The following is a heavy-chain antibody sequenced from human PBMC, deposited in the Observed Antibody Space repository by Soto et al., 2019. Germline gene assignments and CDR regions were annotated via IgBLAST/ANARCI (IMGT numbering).Heavy chain of an antibody. Sequence: ASVKVSCKASGYSFTSYCISWVRQAPGQGLEWMGWISTYNSNTNYAQKLQGRVTMTTDTSTSTAYMELRSLRSDDTAVYYCARDTIVVVTGTDYYGMDVWGQGTTVTV. CDR1: GYSFTSYC. CDR3: ARDTIVVVTGTDYYGMDV. V-gene: IGHV1-18*04. J-gene: IGHJ6*02. CDR2: ISTYNSNT. D-gene: IGHD2-21*02.